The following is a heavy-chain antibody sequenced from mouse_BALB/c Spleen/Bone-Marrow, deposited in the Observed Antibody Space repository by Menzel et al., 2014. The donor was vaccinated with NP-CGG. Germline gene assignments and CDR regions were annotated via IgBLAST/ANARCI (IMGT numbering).Heavy chain of an antibody. CDR3: AFYYYGSSLFAY. J-gene: IGHJ3*01. D-gene: IGHD1-1*01. Sequence: EVQLQHSGAELVKPGASVKLSCTASGFNIKDTYMHWVKQRPEQGLEWIGRIDPANGNTKYDPKFQGKATITADTSSNTAYLQLCSLTSEDTAVYYCAFYYYGSSLFAYWGQGTLVTVSA. V-gene: IGHV14-3*02. CDR1: GFNIKDTY. CDR2: IDPANGNT.